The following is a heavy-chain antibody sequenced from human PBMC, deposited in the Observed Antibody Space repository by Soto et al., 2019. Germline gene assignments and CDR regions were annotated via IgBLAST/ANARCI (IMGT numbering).Heavy chain of an antibody. J-gene: IGHJ4*02. Sequence: QVQLVESGGGVVQPGRSLRLSCAASGFTFSSYGIHWVRQAPGKGLEWVAVISYDGSNKYYADSVKGRFTISRDNSKNTLYLQMNSLRAEDAAVYYCAKDGNDGSGSHLDYWGQGTLVTVSS. CDR1: GFTFSSYG. CDR3: AKDGNDGSGSHLDY. D-gene: IGHD3-10*01. V-gene: IGHV3-30*18. CDR2: ISYDGSNK.